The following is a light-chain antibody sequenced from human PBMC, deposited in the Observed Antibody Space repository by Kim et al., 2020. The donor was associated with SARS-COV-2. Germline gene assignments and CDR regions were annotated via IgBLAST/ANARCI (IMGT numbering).Light chain of an antibody. CDR3: QAWDSSTAGV. CDR1: KLGDKY. V-gene: IGLV3-1*01. Sequence: VSPGQTASITCSGDKLGDKYACWYQQRPGQSPVLVIYQESKRPSGIPERFSGSNSGNTATLTISGTQAMDEADYYCQAWDSSTAGVFGGGTQLTVL. CDR2: QES. J-gene: IGLJ3*02.